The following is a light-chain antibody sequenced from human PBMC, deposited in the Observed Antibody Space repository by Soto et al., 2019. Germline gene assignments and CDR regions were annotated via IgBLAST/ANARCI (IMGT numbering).Light chain of an antibody. J-gene: IGKJ5*01. CDR1: QSVSSKY. CDR3: QQYGSSPPIT. CDR2: GTS. V-gene: IGKV3-20*01. Sequence: EIVLTQSPGTLSLSPGERATLSCRASQSVSSKYLAWYQQKPGQAPRLLIYGTSSRATGISDRFSGSGSGTDFTLTISRLEPEDFAVYYCQQYGSSPPITFGQGTRLEIK.